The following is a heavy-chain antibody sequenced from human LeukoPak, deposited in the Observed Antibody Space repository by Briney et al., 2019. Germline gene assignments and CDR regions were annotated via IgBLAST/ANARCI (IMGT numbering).Heavy chain of an antibody. J-gene: IGHJ6*03. D-gene: IGHD6-13*01. CDR1: GYSFTSYW. CDR2: IYPGDSDT. V-gene: IGHV5-51*01. CDR3: ARLNWAAAGRNYYYYMDV. Sequence: GESLKISCKGSGYSFTSYWIGWVRQMPGKGLEWMGIIYPGDSDTRYSPSFQGQVTISADKSISTAYLQWSSLKASDTAMYYCARLNWAAAGRNYYYYMDVWGKGTTVTISS.